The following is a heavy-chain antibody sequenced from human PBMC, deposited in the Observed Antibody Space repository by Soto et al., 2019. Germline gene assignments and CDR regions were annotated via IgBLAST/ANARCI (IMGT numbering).Heavy chain of an antibody. J-gene: IGHJ4*02. CDR2: ISGFNGQT. V-gene: IGHV1-18*01. Sequence: ASVXVSCKASGNTFSSHGFSWVRQAPGQGLEWMGWISGFNGQTNYALKFKGRVTLTTDASTSTAYMELRSLRSDDTDVYFCARVDPSGVEVVSDYWGQGTLVTVSS. D-gene: IGHD3-22*01. CDR1: GNTFSSHG. CDR3: ARVDPSGVEVVSDY.